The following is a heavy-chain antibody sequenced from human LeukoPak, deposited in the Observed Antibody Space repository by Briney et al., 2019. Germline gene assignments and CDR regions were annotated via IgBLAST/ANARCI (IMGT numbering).Heavy chain of an antibody. CDR1: GSSISSSSYY. J-gene: IGHJ5*02. Sequence: SETLSLTCTVSGSSISSSSYYWGWIRQPPGKGLEWIGSIYYSGSTYYNPSLKSRVTISVDTSKNQFSLKLSSVTAADTAVYYCARPLATGYSYVFDPWGQGTLVTVSS. V-gene: IGHV4-39*01. CDR3: ARPLATGYSYVFDP. D-gene: IGHD5-18*01. CDR2: IYYSGST.